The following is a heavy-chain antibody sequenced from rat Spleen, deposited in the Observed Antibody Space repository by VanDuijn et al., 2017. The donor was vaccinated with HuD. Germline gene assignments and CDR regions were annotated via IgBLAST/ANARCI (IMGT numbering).Heavy chain of an antibody. CDR3: TTGGLPYYFDY. Sequence: EVQLVESGGDLIQPGRSLKLSCAASGFTFSNYYMAWVRQAPTKGLEWVAHISTGGGTTYYRDSVKGRFTIFRDNAKSSLYLQMDSLRSEDTATYYCTTGGLPYYFDYWGQGVMVTVSS. J-gene: IGHJ2*01. D-gene: IGHD1-4*01. CDR1: GFTFSNYY. CDR2: ISTGGGTT. V-gene: IGHV5-27*01.